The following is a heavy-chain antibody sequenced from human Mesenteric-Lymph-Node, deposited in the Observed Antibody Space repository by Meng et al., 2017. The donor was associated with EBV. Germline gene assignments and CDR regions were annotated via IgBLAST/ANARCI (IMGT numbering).Heavy chain of an antibody. V-gene: IGHV1-46*02. CDR2: VHHRGINT. CDR1: EDSSNSYE. D-gene: IGHD3-22*01. J-gene: IGHJ5*02. CDR3: ARAPLDHYYDSSVGGLDP. Sequence: QMAQCGADGKKPGAALKISRESAEDSSNSYEYHWVRQAPGQVLEGTGIVHHRGINTRYTQKFQGRVTMTTDTSTSTVYMELSSLRSEDTAIYYCARAPLDHYYDSSVGGLDPWGQGTLVTVSS.